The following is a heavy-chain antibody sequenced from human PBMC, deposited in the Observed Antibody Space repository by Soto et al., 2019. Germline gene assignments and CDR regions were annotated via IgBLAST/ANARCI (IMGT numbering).Heavy chain of an antibody. CDR2: IYYSGST. CDR1: GGSISSGDYY. D-gene: IGHD4-4*01. J-gene: IGHJ5*02. Sequence: SETLSLTCTVSGGSISSGDYYWSWIRQPPGKGLEWIGYIYYSGSTYYNPSLKSRVTISVDTSKNQFSLKLSSVTAADTAVYYCARGHDYSNWFDPWGQGTLVTVSS. V-gene: IGHV4-30-4*01. CDR3: ARGHDYSNWFDP.